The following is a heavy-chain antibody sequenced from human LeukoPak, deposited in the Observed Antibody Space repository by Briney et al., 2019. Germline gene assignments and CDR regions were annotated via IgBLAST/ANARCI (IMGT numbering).Heavy chain of an antibody. V-gene: IGHV4-34*01. Sequence: SETLSLTCAVYGGSFSGYYWSWIRQPPGKGREWIGEINHSGSTNYNPSLKSRVTISVDTSKNQFSLKLSSVTAADTAVYYCARDRNSASRLRRYYFDYWGQGTLVTVSS. CDR2: INHSGST. CDR3: ARDRNSASRLRRYYFDY. J-gene: IGHJ4*02. D-gene: IGHD4-17*01. CDR1: GGSFSGYY.